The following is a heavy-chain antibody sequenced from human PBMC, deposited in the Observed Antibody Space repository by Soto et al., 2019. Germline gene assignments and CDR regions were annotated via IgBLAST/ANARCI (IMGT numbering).Heavy chain of an antibody. J-gene: IGHJ6*02. D-gene: IGHD2-8*01. CDR1: GFSFSSFA. CDR3: ARTRGAMIYAISVYGMDV. CDR2: ISGSADST. Sequence: EVQLLESGGGFIHPGGSLRLSCAASGFSFSSFAMNWVRQAPGKGLEWVSIISGSADSTFYADSVKGRFTISTDNSKSTLYLQINSLRAEDTAVYYCARTRGAMIYAISVYGMDVWAKGPRSPSP. V-gene: IGHV3-23*01.